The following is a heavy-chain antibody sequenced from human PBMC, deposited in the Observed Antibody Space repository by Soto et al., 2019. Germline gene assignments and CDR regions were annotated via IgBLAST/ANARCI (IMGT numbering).Heavy chain of an antibody. CDR1: GFTFSSYA. Sequence: EVQLLESGGGLVQPGGSLRLSCAASGFTFSSYAMSWVRQALGKGLEWVSAISGSGGSTYYADSVKGRFTISRDNSKNTLYLQMNSLRAEDTAVYYCANQAFPVGSGSYYKSPFGYWGQGTLVTVSS. D-gene: IGHD3-10*01. CDR3: ANQAFPVGSGSYYKSPFGY. V-gene: IGHV3-23*01. J-gene: IGHJ4*02. CDR2: ISGSGGST.